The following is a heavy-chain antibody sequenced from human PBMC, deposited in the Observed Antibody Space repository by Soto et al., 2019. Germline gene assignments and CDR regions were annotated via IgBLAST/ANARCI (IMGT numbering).Heavy chain of an antibody. J-gene: IGHJ4*02. V-gene: IGHV3-23*01. CDR2: INSGGRT. D-gene: IGHD4-17*01. CDR3: AIDVRPDGVWDFHS. CDR1: GFTFSSYT. Sequence: EVQLLESGGGLVQPGGSLRLSCAASGFTFSSYTMKWVRQAPGKGLEWVSGINSGGRTYYAHSVKGRFTISRDDSKNTLYLQIGTQRAEDTAVYYCAIDVRPDGVWDFHSWGRGPLVAVCS.